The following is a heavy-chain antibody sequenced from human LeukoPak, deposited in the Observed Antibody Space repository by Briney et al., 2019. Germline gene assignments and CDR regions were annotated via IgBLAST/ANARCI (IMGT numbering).Heavy chain of an antibody. CDR3: AKEASGYSRPFDY. D-gene: IGHD3-3*01. Sequence: WGSLSLSCAASGFTFSSYAISWVRQAQGKGLEWVSAISGSGGSTYYADSVKGRFTISRDNSKNTLYLQMNSLRDEDTAVYYCAKEASGYSRPFDYWGQGTLVTVSS. V-gene: IGHV3-23*01. CDR1: GFTFSSYA. CDR2: ISGSGGST. J-gene: IGHJ4*02.